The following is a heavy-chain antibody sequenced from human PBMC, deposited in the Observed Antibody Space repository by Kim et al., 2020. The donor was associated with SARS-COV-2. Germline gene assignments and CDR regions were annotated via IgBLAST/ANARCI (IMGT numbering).Heavy chain of an antibody. CDR2: ISGSSERT. CDR3: AKEGGVNTAYFSAMDV. J-gene: IGHJ6*02. CDR1: GFTFTNYA. V-gene: IGHV3-23*01. Sequence: GGSLRLSCAASGFTFTNYAMAWVRQAPGKGLEWVSSISGSSERTYYTGSVKGRFTISRDNSGNALYLEMTSQRAEDTAVYYCAKEGGVNTAYFSAMDVWGQGTTVTVSS. D-gene: IGHD4-17*01.